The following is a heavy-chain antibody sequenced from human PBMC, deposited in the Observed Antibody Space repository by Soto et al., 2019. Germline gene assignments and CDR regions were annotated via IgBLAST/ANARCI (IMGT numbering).Heavy chain of an antibody. CDR2: IKPKTAGGTT. Sequence: EVQLVESGGGLVKPGGSLRLSCAASGFTFSDAWMSWVRQAPGKGLEWVGRIKPKTAGGTTDYAAPVKGRFTISRDDSKNTLYLQMISLKTEDTAVYYCSTLDWIYDSWGQGTLVTVSS. D-gene: IGHD1-1*01. CDR1: GFTFSDAW. V-gene: IGHV3-15*01. J-gene: IGHJ4*02. CDR3: STLDWIYDS.